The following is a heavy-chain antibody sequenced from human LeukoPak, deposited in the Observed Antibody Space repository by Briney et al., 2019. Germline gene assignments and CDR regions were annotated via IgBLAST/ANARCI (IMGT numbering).Heavy chain of an antibody. CDR2: ISSNGGST. CDR3: ARDLRGSNAY. D-gene: IGHD1-26*01. J-gene: IGHJ4*02. V-gene: IGHV3-64*01. CDR1: GFTFSRYA. Sequence: GGSLRLSCAASGFTFSRYAMHWVREAPGKGLEYVSGISSNGGSTNYANSVKGRFTISRDNSKNTLYLQMGSLRVEDMAVYYCARDLRGSNAYWGRGTLVTASS.